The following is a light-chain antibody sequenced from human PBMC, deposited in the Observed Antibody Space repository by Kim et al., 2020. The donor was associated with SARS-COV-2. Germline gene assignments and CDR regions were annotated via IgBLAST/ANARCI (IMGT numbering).Light chain of an antibody. CDR2: DAS. CDR3: QQRSNWPRSLT. J-gene: IGKJ4*01. Sequence: EIVLTQSPATLSLSPGERATLSCRASQNVNTYLAWYQHKSGQAPRLLIYDASSRATGTPARFSGSGSGTDFTLTISSLEPEDFAVYYCQQRSNWPRSLTFGGGTKVDIK. V-gene: IGKV3-11*01. CDR1: QNVNTY.